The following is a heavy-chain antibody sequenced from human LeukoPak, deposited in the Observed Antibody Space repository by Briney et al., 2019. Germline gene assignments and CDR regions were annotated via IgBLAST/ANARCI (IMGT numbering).Heavy chain of an antibody. CDR3: ARRGDTPMVGDY. D-gene: IGHD5-18*01. CDR2: ISSSGSAI. V-gene: IGHV3-48*01. Sequence: PGGSLRLSCAASGFTFSNNAMNWVRQAPWKGLEWVSYISSSGSAIYYADSVKGRFTISRDNAKNSLYLQLNSLRAEDTAVYYCARRGDTPMVGDYWGQGTLVAVSS. J-gene: IGHJ4*02. CDR1: GFTFSNNA.